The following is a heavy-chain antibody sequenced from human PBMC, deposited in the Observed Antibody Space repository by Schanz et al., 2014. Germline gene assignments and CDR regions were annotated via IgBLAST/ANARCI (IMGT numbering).Heavy chain of an antibody. J-gene: IGHJ4*02. Sequence: QVQLVQSGAEVKKPGPSVKVSCKASGGTFSSFGINWVRQAPGQGLEWMGRIIPSLGIANYAQKFQGRVTITADRSTSTAYMELSSLRSEDTAVYYCARGYGDSPTDFWGQGTLVTVSS. CDR2: IIPSLGIA. CDR1: GGTFSSFG. V-gene: IGHV1-69*04. D-gene: IGHD4-17*01. CDR3: ARGYGDSPTDF.